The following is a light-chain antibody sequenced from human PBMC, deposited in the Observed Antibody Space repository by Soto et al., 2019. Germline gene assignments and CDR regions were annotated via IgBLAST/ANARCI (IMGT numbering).Light chain of an antibody. Sequence: QSALTQPASVSGSPGQSIAISCTGTTSDVGGYNCVSWYQQYPGKAPKLIIYDVTTRSLGISDRFFGSKSGNTASLTISGLQAEDEAEYYCSSSTISGTLVVFGGGTKLTVL. V-gene: IGLV2-14*01. CDR1: TSDVGGYNC. J-gene: IGLJ2*01. CDR2: DVT. CDR3: SSSTISGTLVV.